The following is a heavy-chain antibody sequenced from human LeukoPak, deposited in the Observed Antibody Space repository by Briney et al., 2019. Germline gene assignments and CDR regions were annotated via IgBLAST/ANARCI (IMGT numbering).Heavy chain of an antibody. J-gene: IGHJ3*02. V-gene: IGHV1-69*05. Sequence: SVKVSCKASGGTFSSYAISWVRQAPGQGLEWMGGIIPIFGTANYAQKFQGRVTITTDESTSTAYMEQSSLRSEDTAVYYCARAIITMVRGVTVAAAFDIWGQGTMVTVSS. D-gene: IGHD3-10*01. CDR2: IIPIFGTA. CDR3: ARAIITMVRGVTVAAAFDI. CDR1: GGTFSSYA.